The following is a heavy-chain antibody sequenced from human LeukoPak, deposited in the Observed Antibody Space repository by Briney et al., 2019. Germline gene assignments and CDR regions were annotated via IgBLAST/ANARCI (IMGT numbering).Heavy chain of an antibody. CDR2: ISTDGYTT. CDR1: GLAFSAYK. CDR3: VVGGSPGY. J-gene: IGHJ4*02. V-gene: IGHV3-74*01. Sequence: AGGSLRLSCAASGLAFSAYKMHWVRQAPRKGQVWVSRISTDGYTTDYADFVQGRFTASRDNTKNTWSLEMNSLRAEDTAVYYCVVGGSPGYWGQGTLVTVSS. D-gene: IGHD2-15*01.